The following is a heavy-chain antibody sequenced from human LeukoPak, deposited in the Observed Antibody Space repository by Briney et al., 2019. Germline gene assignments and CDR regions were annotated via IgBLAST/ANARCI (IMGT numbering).Heavy chain of an antibody. CDR1: GYTFTSYG. CDR2: ISAYNGNT. V-gene: IGHV1-18*01. J-gene: IGHJ4*02. Sequence: ASVKVSCKASGYTFTSYGISWVRQAPGQGLEWMGWISAYNGNTNYAQKLQGRVTMTTDTSTSTAYMELRSLRSDDTAVYYCARDKGLYSSSPLDYWGQGTLVTVSS. D-gene: IGHD6-13*01. CDR3: ARDKGLYSSSPLDY.